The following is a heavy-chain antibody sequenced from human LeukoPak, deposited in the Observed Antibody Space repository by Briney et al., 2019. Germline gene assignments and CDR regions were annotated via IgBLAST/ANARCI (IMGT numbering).Heavy chain of an antibody. D-gene: IGHD3-10*01. CDR3: ARDSPNNVLLWFGAFDP. CDR1: GDSVSSNSAA. V-gene: IGHV6-1*01. J-gene: IGHJ5*02. Sequence: SQTLSLTCAISGDSVSSNSAAWNWIRQSPSRGLERLGRTYYRSKWYNDYAVSVKSRITINPDTSKNQFSLQLNSVTPEDTAVYYCARDSPNNVLLWFGAFDPWGQGTLVTVSS. CDR2: TYYRSKWYN.